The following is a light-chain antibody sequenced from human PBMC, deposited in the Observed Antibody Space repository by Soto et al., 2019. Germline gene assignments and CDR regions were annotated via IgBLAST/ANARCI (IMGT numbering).Light chain of an antibody. V-gene: IGKV3-15*01. J-gene: IGKJ1*01. CDR3: QQYNNWPPA. Sequence: ERVMTQYQATLSVSPGERATLSCRASQSVSSNLAWYQQKPGQAPRLLIYGASTRATGIPARFSGSGSGTEFTLTISSLQSEDFAVYDCQQYNNWPPAFGQGTKVDI. CDR1: QSVSSN. CDR2: GAS.